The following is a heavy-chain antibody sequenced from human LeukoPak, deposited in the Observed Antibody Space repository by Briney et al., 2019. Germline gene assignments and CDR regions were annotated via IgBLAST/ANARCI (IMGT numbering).Heavy chain of an antibody. D-gene: IGHD6-13*01. V-gene: IGHV3-74*01. Sequence: GSLRLSCAASGFTFSSYWMHWVRQAPGKGLVWVSRINRDGSSPSYADSVKGRFTISRDNAKNTLFLQMNSLRAEDTAVYYCVKDGLSSSSWYWWFDPWGQGTLVTVSS. J-gene: IGHJ5*02. CDR2: INRDGSSP. CDR3: VKDGLSSSSWYWWFDP. CDR1: GFTFSSYW.